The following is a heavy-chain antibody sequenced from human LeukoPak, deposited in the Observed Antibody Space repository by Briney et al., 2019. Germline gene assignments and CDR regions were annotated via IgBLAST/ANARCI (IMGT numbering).Heavy chain of an antibody. CDR1: GVTLSPYG. J-gene: IGHJ4*02. V-gene: IGHV3-30*03. CDR2: ISYEGGTQ. CDR3: ARENHSGYYRFDY. D-gene: IGHD3-22*01. Sequence: PGGSLRLSCAASGVTLSPYGMHWVRQAPGKGLEWVAVISYEGGTQYYADSVKGRFIISRDNSKNTLYLQMNSLRAEDTAVYYCARENHSGYYRFDYWGQGTLVTVSP.